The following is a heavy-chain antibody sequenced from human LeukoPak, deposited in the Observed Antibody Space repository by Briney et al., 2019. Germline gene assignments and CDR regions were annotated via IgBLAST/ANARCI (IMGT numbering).Heavy chain of an antibody. CDR2: ISSSGSTI. Sequence: GGSLRLSCAASGFTFSDYYMSWIRQAPGKGLEWVSYISSSGSTIYYADSGKGRFTISRDNAKNSLYLQMNSLRAEDTAVYYCAREEIVVVPAAMNWFDPWGQGTLVTVSS. D-gene: IGHD2-2*01. CDR3: AREEIVVVPAAMNWFDP. CDR1: GFTFSDYY. J-gene: IGHJ5*02. V-gene: IGHV3-11*01.